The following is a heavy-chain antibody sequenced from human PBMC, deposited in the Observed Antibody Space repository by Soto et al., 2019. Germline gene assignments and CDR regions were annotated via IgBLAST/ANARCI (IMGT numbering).Heavy chain of an antibody. CDR3: ARHGSY. V-gene: IGHV4-39*01. Sequence: SETLSLTCTVSGVSISNTSYYWGWIRQPPGKGLEWIGTIYFSGSTFYNPSLKSRLTMSVDTSKNQFSLRLSSVTAADTAVYYCARHGSYWGQGTLVTVSS. J-gene: IGHJ4*02. CDR1: GVSISNTSYY. CDR2: IYFSGST.